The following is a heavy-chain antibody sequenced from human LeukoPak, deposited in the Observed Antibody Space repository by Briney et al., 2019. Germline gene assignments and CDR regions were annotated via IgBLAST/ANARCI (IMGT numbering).Heavy chain of an antibody. Sequence: ASVKVSCKASGYTFTGYYMHWVRQAPGKGLEWMGGFDPEDGETINVQNFQGRVTMTEDTSTDTAYMELSSLRSEDTAVYYCARVVVPAAFDYWGQGTLVTVSS. D-gene: IGHD2-2*01. CDR3: ARVVVPAAFDY. V-gene: IGHV1-24*01. CDR2: FDPEDGET. CDR1: GYTFTGYY. J-gene: IGHJ4*02.